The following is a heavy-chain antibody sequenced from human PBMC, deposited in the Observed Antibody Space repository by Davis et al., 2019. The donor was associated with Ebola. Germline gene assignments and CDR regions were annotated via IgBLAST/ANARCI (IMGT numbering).Heavy chain of an antibody. CDR1: GFSFSRYA. J-gene: IGHJ4*02. D-gene: IGHD4-17*01. CDR3: AKGASATVLSVAYFDY. V-gene: IGHV3-23*01. CDR2: ISDSGGNT. Sequence: PGGSLRLSCAASGFSFSRYAMSWVRQAPGKGLEWVSGISDSGGNTYYADSVKGRFTISRDNSKNTLYLQMNSLRAEDTALYYCAKGASATVLSVAYFDYWGQGTLVTVSS.